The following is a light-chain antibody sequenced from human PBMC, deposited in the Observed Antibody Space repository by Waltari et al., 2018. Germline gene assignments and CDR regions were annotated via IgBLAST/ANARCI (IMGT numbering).Light chain of an antibody. J-gene: IGKJ1*01. Sequence: DIQITQSPSSLSASVGDRLTITCRASQSISNYLNWYQQKPGKAPKLLIYAASSLQSGVPSRFSGSGSGTDFTLTISSLQPEDFATYYCQQTYSTLRTFGQGTKVEIK. CDR1: QSISNY. CDR3: QQTYSTLRT. V-gene: IGKV1-39*01. CDR2: AAS.